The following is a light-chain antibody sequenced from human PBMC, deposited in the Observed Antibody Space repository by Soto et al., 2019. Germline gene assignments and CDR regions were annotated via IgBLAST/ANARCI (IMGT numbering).Light chain of an antibody. CDR2: GAS. CDR1: QSVSSN. V-gene: IGKV3-15*01. J-gene: IGKJ1*01. CDR3: QQYGTWWT. Sequence: EIVMTQSPATLSVSPGERATLSCRASQSVSSNLAWYQQKPCQAPMLLIYGASTRSTGIPARFSGSGSGTEFTLTISSLQSEDFAVYYCQQYGTWWTFGQGTKVEIK.